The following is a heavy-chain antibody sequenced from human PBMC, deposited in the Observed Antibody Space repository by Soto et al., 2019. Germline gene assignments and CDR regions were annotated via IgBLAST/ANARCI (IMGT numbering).Heavy chain of an antibody. CDR2: MNPNSGNT. Sequence: SVKVSCKASGYTFTSYDINWVRQATGQGLEWMGWMNPNSGNTGYAQKFQGRVTMTRNTSIRTAYMELSSLRSEDTAVYYCERGLGSSSWYHYGMDVWGQGTTVPVSS. CDR1: GYTFTSYD. CDR3: ERGLGSSSWYHYGMDV. D-gene: IGHD6-13*01. V-gene: IGHV1-8*01. J-gene: IGHJ6*01.